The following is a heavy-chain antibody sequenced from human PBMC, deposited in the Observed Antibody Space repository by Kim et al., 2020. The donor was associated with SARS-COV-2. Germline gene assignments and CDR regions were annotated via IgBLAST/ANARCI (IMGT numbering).Heavy chain of an antibody. CDR1: GFSVSSND. CDR3: ASLRGYGMDV. Sequence: GGSLRLSCAASGFSVSSNDMTWVRQAPGKGLEWVSVIYSGGSTYYADSLKGRFTISRDKSRNTLYLQLNSLSAEDMAVFYCASLRGYGMDVWGQGTTVTVSS. D-gene: IGHD3-16*01. V-gene: IGHV3-53*01. J-gene: IGHJ6*02. CDR2: IYSGGST.